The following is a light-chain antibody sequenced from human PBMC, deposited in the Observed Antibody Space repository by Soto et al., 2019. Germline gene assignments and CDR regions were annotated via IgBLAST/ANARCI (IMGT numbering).Light chain of an antibody. CDR1: SSNIGSNP. J-gene: IGLJ3*02. V-gene: IGLV1-44*01. CDR2: SNN. Sequence: QSVLTQPPSASGTPGQRVTISCSGSSSNIGSNPVNWYQQFPGTAPKLLIYSNNQRPSGVPDRFSGSKSGTSASLAISGLQSEDEADYYCAAWDDSLNGPVFGGGTKLTVL. CDR3: AAWDDSLNGPV.